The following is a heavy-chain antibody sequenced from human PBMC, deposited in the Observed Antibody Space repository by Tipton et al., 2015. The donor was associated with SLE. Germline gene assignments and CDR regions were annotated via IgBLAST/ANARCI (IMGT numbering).Heavy chain of an antibody. CDR2: ISWNSGSI. D-gene: IGHD5-12*01. V-gene: IGHV3-9*01. Sequence: SLRLSCAASGFTFDDYAMHWVRQAPGKGLEWVSGISWNSGSIGYADSVKGRFTISRDNAKNSLYLQMNSLRAEDTALYYCAKGVARDYFDYWGQGTLVTVSS. J-gene: IGHJ4*02. CDR1: GFTFDDYA. CDR3: AKGVARDYFDY.